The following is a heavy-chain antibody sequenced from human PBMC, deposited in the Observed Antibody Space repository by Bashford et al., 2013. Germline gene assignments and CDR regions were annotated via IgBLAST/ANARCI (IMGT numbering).Heavy chain of an antibody. J-gene: IGHJ5*02. V-gene: IGHV3-9*01. Sequence: SGGSLRLSCTVSGFTFDNYAMHWVRQPPGKGLEWVSSISWNSNSLGYVDSVKGRFTISRDNAANTLYLQMNSLRPEDTALYYCGKDRDGYCSPNSCQSVDRWGQGTLVTVSS. CDR2: ISWNSNSL. CDR3: GKDRDGYCSPNSCQSVDR. D-gene: IGHD2-15*01. CDR1: GFTFDNYA.